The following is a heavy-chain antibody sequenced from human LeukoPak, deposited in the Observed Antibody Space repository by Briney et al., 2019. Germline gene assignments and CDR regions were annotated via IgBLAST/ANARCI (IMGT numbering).Heavy chain of an antibody. CDR2: IIPILGIA. CDR3: ARDRGYDILTGYSPGDY. V-gene: IGHV1-69*04. Sequence: SVKVSCKASGGTFSSYAISWVRQAPGQGLEWMGRIIPILGIANYAQKFQGRVTVTADKSTSTAYMELSSLRSEDTAVYYCARDRGYDILTGYSPGDYWGQGTLVTVSS. D-gene: IGHD3-9*01. J-gene: IGHJ4*02. CDR1: GGTFSSYA.